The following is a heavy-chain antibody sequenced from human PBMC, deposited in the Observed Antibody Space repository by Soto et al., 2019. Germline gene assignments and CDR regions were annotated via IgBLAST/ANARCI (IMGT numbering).Heavy chain of an antibody. J-gene: IGHJ6*02. CDR1: GYPFTSYY. CDR2: INPSGGST. CDR3: ASRRIAATRLDYYYGMDV. V-gene: IGHV1-46*01. Sequence: ASVKVSCKSSGYPFTSYYMHWVRQAPGQGLEWMGIINPSGGSTSYAQKFQGRVTMTRDTSTSTVYMELSSLRSEDTAVYYCASRRIAATRLDYYYGMDVWGQGTTVTVSS. D-gene: IGHD2-15*01.